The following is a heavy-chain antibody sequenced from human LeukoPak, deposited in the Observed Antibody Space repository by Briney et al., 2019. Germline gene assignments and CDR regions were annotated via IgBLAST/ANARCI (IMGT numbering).Heavy chain of an antibody. Sequence: GGSLRLSCAASGFTFSSYAMSWVRQAPGRGLEWVSAISGSGGSTYYADSVKGRFTISRDNSKNTLYLQMNSLRAEDTAVYYCATPVGQWLVRIDYWGQGTLVTVSS. CDR3: ATPVGQWLVRIDY. CDR1: GFTFSSYA. V-gene: IGHV3-23*01. J-gene: IGHJ4*02. CDR2: ISGSGGST. D-gene: IGHD6-19*01.